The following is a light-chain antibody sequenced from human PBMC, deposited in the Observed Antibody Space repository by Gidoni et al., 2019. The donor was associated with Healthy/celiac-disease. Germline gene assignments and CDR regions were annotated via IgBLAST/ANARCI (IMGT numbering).Light chain of an antibody. J-gene: IGKJ2*04. CDR1: QSISSY. Sequence: EIQMTQSTSSLSASVGDRLTITCRASQSISSYLNWYQQKPGQAPRLLIYAASSLPSGVPSRFSGSGSGTDFTLTISSLQPEDFATYYCQQSYSTPCSFGQGTKLEIK. V-gene: IGKV1-39*01. CDR2: AAS. CDR3: QQSYSTPCS.